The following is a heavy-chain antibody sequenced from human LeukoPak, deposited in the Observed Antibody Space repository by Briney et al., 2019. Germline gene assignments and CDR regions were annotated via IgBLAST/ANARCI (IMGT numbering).Heavy chain of an antibody. Sequence: GGSLRLSCAASGFTFSSYAMSWVRQAPGKGLEWVSAISGSGGSTYYADSVKGRFTISRDNSKNTLYLQMNSLRAEDTAVYYCAKLPALDNSRSVTQYYFDYWGQGTLVTVSS. CDR3: AKLPALDNSRSVTQYYFDY. D-gene: IGHD6-6*01. CDR2: ISGSGGST. CDR1: GFTFSSYA. J-gene: IGHJ4*02. V-gene: IGHV3-23*01.